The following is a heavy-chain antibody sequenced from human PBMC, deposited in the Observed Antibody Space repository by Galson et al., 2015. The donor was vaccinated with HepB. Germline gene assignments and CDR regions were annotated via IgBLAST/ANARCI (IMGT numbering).Heavy chain of an antibody. J-gene: IGHJ6*02. CDR1: GYTFTGYY. Sequence: SVKVSCKASGYTFTGYYIHWVRQAPGQGFEWMGRINPNSGDTNYAQKFQGRVTMTRDTSISTAYMELRRLRSDDTAVYFCARDRSSGSYWVYYYYGMDVWGQGTTVTVS. CDR3: ARDRSSGSYWVYYYYGMDV. D-gene: IGHD1-26*01. CDR2: INPNSGDT. V-gene: IGHV1-2*06.